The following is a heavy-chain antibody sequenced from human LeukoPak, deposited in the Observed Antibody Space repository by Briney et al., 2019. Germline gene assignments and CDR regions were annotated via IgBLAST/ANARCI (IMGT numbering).Heavy chain of an antibody. V-gene: IGHV3-66*01. CDR2: IYSGGST. J-gene: IGHJ3*02. Sequence: GGSLRLSCAASGFTVSSNYMSWVRQAPGKGLEWVSVIYSGGSTYYADSVKGRFTISRDNSKNTLYLQMNSLRAEDTAVYYCARTREGLMVDAFDIWGQGTLVTVSS. CDR1: GFTVSSNY. CDR3: ARTREGLMVDAFDI. D-gene: IGHD1-26*01.